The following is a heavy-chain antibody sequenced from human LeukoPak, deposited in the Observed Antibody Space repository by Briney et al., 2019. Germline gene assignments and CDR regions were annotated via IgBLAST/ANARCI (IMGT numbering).Heavy chain of an antibody. CDR3: ARGGFRSSRFWED. D-gene: IGHD3-3*01. CDR1: GFSFNEKW. J-gene: IGHJ3*01. Sequence: GGSLRLSCATTGFSFNEKWMTWVRQAPGKGLEWVANMNQDGSERYYVGSVKGRFTISRDNTKNSLYLQMNGLKVEDMAVYYCARGGFRSSRFWEDWGQGTMVTVSS. CDR2: MNQDGSER. V-gene: IGHV3-7*01.